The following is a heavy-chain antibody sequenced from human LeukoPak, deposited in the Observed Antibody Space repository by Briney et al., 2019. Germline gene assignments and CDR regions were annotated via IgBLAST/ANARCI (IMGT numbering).Heavy chain of an antibody. CDR1: GFTFSSYA. CDR3: AKGSRRTIFGVIIPFDY. D-gene: IGHD3-3*01. V-gene: IGHV3-23*01. J-gene: IGHJ4*02. CDR2: ISGSGDST. Sequence: GGSLRLSCAASGFTFSSYAMNWVRQAPGKGLEWVSIISGSGDSTYYADSVKGRFTISRDNSKNTLYLQMNSLRAEDTAVYYCAKGSRRTIFGVIIPFDYWGQGTLVTVSS.